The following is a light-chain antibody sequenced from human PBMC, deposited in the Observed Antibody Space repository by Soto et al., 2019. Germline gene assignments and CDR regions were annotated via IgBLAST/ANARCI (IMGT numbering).Light chain of an antibody. CDR2: DVS. CDR1: SSDVGGYNY. CDR3: SSYTSSSTV. Sequence: SALTQPASVSGSPGQSITISCTGTSSDVGGYNYVSWYQQHPGKAPKLMIYDVSNRPSGVSNRFSGSKSGNTASLTISGLHAEDEADYYCSSYTSSSTVFGTGTKVTV. J-gene: IGLJ1*01. V-gene: IGLV2-14*01.